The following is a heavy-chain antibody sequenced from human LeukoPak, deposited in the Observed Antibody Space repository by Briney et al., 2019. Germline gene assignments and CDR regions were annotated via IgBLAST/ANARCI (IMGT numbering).Heavy chain of an antibody. D-gene: IGHD1-26*01. CDR2: INAGNGNR. J-gene: IGHJ4*02. CDR3: ATPGGGTYYFDD. Sequence: ASVKVSCKASGYTFTSYAMNWVRQAPGQGLEWMGWINAGNGNRKYSQKFQGRVTITRDTSASTAYMELSSLTSEDTAVYYCATPGGGTYYFDDWGQGTLVTVSS. V-gene: IGHV1-3*01. CDR1: GYTFTSYA.